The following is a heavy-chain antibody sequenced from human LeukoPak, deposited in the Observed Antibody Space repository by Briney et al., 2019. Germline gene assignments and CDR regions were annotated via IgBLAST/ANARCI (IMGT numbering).Heavy chain of an antibody. Sequence: GGSLRLSCAASGFTFSSYSMNWVRQTPGKGLEGVSYISSSGSYIHYADSVKGRFSISRDITKNSLYLQIYSLRTEDTAVYYFPRGDSGHFDYWGQGTLVTVSS. J-gene: IGHJ4*02. CDR1: GFTFSSYS. CDR3: PRGDSGHFDY. D-gene: IGHD6-19*01. CDR2: ISSSGSYI. V-gene: IGHV3-21*01.